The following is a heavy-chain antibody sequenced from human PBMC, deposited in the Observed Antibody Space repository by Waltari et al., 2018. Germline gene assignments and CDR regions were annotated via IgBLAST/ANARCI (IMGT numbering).Heavy chain of an antibody. V-gene: IGHV4-38-2*02. CDR1: GYPISSGFY. J-gene: IGHJ4*02. CDR3: ARDRGAADYIDY. CDR2: IYHSGST. Sequence: QVQLQASGPGLVQPSETLSLTCAVSGYPISSGFYWGWFRQPPWKGLEWIGSIYHSGSTYYNPSLKSRVSLSVDTSTNQFSLNLISVTAADTALYYCARDRGAADYIDYWGQGTLVTVSS. D-gene: IGHD3-10*01.